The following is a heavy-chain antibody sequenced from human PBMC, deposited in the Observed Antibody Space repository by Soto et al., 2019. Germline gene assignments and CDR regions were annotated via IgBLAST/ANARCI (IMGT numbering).Heavy chain of an antibody. V-gene: IGHV1-18*01. CDR3: ARGVGSGSYYNQYNWFDP. D-gene: IGHD3-10*01. CDR1: GYTFTNYG. CDR2: ISAYNGNT. Sequence: ASVKVSCKASGYTFTNYGISGVRQAPGQGLEWMGWISAYNGNTKYAQKLQGRVTMTTDTSTSTAYMELRSLRSDDTAVYYCARGVGSGSYYNQYNWFDPWGQGTLVTVSS. J-gene: IGHJ5*02.